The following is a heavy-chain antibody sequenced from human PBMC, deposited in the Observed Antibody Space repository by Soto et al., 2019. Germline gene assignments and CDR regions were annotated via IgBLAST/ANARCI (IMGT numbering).Heavy chain of an antibody. J-gene: IGHJ4*02. Sequence: GGSLRLSCEASGFTFSSAWMNWVRQAPGKGLEWVGRIKSKTDGGTTDYAPPVKGRFTISRDDSSNMLYLQMGSLKIDDSAVYYCSKGYRVTRIVLVNYFDYWGQGTQVTVSS. D-gene: IGHD3-22*01. CDR2: IKSKTDGGTT. V-gene: IGHV3-15*07. CDR1: GFTFSSAW. CDR3: SKGYRVTRIVLVNYFDY.